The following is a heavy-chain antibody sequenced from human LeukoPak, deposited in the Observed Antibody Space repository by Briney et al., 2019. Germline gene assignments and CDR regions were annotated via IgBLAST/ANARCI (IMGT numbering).Heavy chain of an antibody. Sequence: SETLSLTCTVSGDSISTSNSYWAWIRQPPGKGLEWIGSIFHTGSTYHNPSLKSRVTISVDTSKNQFSLKLNSVTAADTAVYYCARDHSSSSEDYWGQGTLVTVSS. CDR1: GDSISTSNSY. D-gene: IGHD6-13*01. J-gene: IGHJ4*02. V-gene: IGHV4-39*07. CDR2: IFHTGST. CDR3: ARDHSSSSEDY.